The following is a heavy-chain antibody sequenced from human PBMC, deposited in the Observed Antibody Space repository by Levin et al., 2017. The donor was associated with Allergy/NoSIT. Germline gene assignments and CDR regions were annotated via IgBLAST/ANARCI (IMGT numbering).Heavy chain of an antibody. CDR2: VVGSGDST. J-gene: IGHJ4*02. D-gene: IGHD5-12*01. Sequence: LSLTCAASGFTFSSYAMSWVRQAPGKGLEWVSVVVGSGDSTYYADSVKGRFTISRDNSKNTLYLQMNSLRAEDTAVYYCAKEVATGVAFHDYWGQGTLVTVSS. CDR1: GFTFSSYA. CDR3: AKEVATGVAFHDY. V-gene: IGHV3-23*01.